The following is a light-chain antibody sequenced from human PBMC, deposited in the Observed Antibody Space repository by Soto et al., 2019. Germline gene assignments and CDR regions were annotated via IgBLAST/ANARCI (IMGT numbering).Light chain of an antibody. V-gene: IGLV2-8*01. CDR3: SSYAGSNNSYV. Sequence: QSVLTQPPSASGSPGQSVSISCTGTSSDVGSDNYVSWYQQHPGKAPKLMVYEVNKRPSGVPDRFSGSKSGNTASLTVSGLKAEDEADYYCSSYAGSNNSYVFGTGTKLTVL. CDR1: SSDVGSDNY. CDR2: EVN. J-gene: IGLJ1*01.